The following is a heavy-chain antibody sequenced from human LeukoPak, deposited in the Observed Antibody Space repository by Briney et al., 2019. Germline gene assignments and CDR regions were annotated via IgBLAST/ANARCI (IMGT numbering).Heavy chain of an antibody. CDR2: IYWDDDK. J-gene: IGHJ4*02. Sequence: SGPTLVNPTQTLTLTCTFSGFSLSTSGVGVGWIRQPPGKALEWLALIYWDDDKRYSPSLKSRLTITKDTSKNQVVLTMTNMDPVDTATYYCAPALPCGGDCYPTFDYWGQGTLVTVSS. D-gene: IGHD2-21*01. CDR1: GFSLSTSGVG. V-gene: IGHV2-5*02. CDR3: APALPCGGDCYPTFDY.